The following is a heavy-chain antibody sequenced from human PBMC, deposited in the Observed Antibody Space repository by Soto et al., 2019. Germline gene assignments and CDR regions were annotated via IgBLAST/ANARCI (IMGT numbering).Heavy chain of an antibody. CDR3: TRGAAGFDY. D-gene: IGHD6-13*01. CDR2: IGKAGDT. V-gene: IGHV3-13*01. J-gene: IGHJ4*02. Sequence: SGGDLVQPGGSLRLSCAASGFTFSSYDFHWVRQTTGKGLEWVSGIGKAGDTYYAGSVKGRFTFSRENAKNSLYLQMNSLRAGDTAVYYCTRGAAGFDYWGQGTLVTVSS. CDR1: GFTFSSYD.